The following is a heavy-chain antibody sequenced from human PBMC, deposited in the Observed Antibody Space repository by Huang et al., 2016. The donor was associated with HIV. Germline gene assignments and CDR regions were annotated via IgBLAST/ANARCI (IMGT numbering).Heavy chain of an antibody. Sequence: QLQLQESGPGLVKPSESLSLTCTVSGASISKSSHCWGWIRQPPGKGLEWIGSICYSVSTYYNPSLKSRVNISVDTSMNQFSLNLNSVTAADTAMYYCARPIDYGDYVEAFDVWGQGTMVTVSS. CDR1: GASISKSSHC. CDR3: ARPIDYGDYVEAFDV. CDR2: ICYSVST. V-gene: IGHV4-39*01. J-gene: IGHJ3*01. D-gene: IGHD4-17*01.